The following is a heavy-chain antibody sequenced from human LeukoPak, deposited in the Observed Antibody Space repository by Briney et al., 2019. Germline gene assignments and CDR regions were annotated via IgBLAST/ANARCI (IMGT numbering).Heavy chain of an antibody. CDR2: IYTSGST. CDR3: ASANVDTAMEFDS. D-gene: IGHD5-18*01. J-gene: IGHJ4*02. Sequence: PSETLSLTCTVSGGSISSGSYYWSWIRQPAGKGLEWIGRIYTSGSTNYNPSLKSRVAISVDTSKNRFSLRLGSVTAADTAVYYCASANVDTAMEFDSWGQGTLVTVSS. CDR1: GGSISSGSYY. V-gene: IGHV4-61*02.